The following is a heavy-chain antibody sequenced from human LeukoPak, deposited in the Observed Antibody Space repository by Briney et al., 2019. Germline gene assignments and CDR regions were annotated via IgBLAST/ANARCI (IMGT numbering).Heavy chain of an antibody. J-gene: IGHJ4*02. CDR2: IHSDGVTT. V-gene: IGHV3-74*01. CDR3: ARFVVVTAGDY. Sequence: GGSLRLSCAASGFNFDDYAMHWVRQAPGKGLEWVSRIHSDGVTTTYADSVKGRFTISRDNAKNTMYLQMNSLRAEDTALYYCARFVVVTAGDYWGQGTLVTVSS. CDR1: GFNFDDYA. D-gene: IGHD2-21*02.